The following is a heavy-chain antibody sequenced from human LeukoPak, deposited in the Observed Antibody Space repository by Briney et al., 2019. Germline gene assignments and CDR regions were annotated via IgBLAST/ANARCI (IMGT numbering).Heavy chain of an antibody. CDR1: GFTFSTYA. V-gene: IGHV3-64*01. J-gene: IGHJ4*02. Sequence: GGSLRLSCAASGFTFSTYAMHWVRQAPGKGLEYLSGISSNGGSTYYENSVEGRFTISRDNSKNTLYLQMGGLRAEDMAVYYCARDPGYCSDNLCYYLDYCGQGTLVTVSS. D-gene: IGHD2-8*01. CDR2: ISSNGGST. CDR3: ARDPGYCSDNLCYYLDY.